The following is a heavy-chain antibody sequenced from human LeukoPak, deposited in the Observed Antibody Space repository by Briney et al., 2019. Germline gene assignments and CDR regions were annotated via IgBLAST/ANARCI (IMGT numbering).Heavy chain of an antibody. CDR1: GFTFTGHN. CDR2: VCISRSTI. CDR3: ARAMSTFGGVRNYFDS. J-gene: IGHJ4*02. V-gene: IGHV3-48*03. D-gene: IGHD3-16*01. Sequence: PGGSLRLSCAASGFTFTGHNRNWVRQAPGKGLEWISFVCISRSTIYYADSVKGRFSISRDNAKSSLDLQMNSLRAEDTAVYYCARAMSTFGGVRNYFDSWGQGTLVTVSS.